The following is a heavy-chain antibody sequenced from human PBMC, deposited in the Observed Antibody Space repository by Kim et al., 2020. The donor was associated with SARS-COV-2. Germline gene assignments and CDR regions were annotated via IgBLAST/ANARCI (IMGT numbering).Heavy chain of an antibody. CDR3: ARELERQQLTGAEYFQH. D-gene: IGHD6-13*01. Sequence: GGSLRLSCAASGFTFSSYGMHWVRQAPGKGLEWVAVISYDGSNKYYADSVKGRFTISRDNSKNTLYLQMNSLRAEDTAVYYCARELERQQLTGAEYFQHWGQGTLVTVSS. J-gene: IGHJ1*01. V-gene: IGHV3-33*05. CDR2: ISYDGSNK. CDR1: GFTFSSYG.